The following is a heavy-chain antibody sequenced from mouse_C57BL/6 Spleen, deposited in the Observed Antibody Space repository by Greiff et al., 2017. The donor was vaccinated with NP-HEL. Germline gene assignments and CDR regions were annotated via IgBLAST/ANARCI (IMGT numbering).Heavy chain of an antibody. V-gene: IGHV1-50*01. CDR1: GSTFTGYG. CDR2: IAHAYSYT. D-gene: IGHD4-1*01. Sequence: VRLRQPGPDFVKPGAQWRLSCKAPGSTFTGYGIQGVNQRPGQGLECIGEIAHAYSYTNYNPTFKGKATLTVDTSSSTAYMQLSSLTSEDSAVYYCARTGYYAMDYWGQGTSVTVSS. J-gene: IGHJ4*01. CDR3: ARTGYYAMDY.